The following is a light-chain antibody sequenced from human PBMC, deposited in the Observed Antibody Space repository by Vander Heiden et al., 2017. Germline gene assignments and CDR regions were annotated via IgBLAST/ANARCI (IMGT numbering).Light chain of an antibody. V-gene: IGKV1-33*01. CDR2: DSS. CDR3: QQYDNLPTWT. Sequence: DIQMTQSQSSLSASVGDRVTITCQASQDISNYLNWYQQKPGKAPKLLIYDSSNLETGVPSRFSGSGSGTDFTFTISILQPEDIATYYCQQYDNLPTWTFGQGTKVEIK. J-gene: IGKJ1*01. CDR1: QDISNY.